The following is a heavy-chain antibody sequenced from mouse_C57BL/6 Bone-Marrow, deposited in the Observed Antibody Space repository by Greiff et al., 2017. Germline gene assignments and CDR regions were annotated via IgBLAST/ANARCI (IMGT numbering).Heavy chain of an antibody. V-gene: IGHV1-81*01. D-gene: IGHD1-1*01. J-gene: IGHJ2*01. CDR2: IYPRSGNT. Sequence: QVQLQQSGAELARPGASVKLSCKASGYTFTSYGISWVKQRTGQGLEWIGEIYPRSGNTYYNEKFKGKATLTADKSSSTAYMELRSLTSEDSAVYFCARGTLNYYGSSPDYWGQGPTLRASS. CDR1: GYTFTSYG. CDR3: ARGTLNYYGSSPDY.